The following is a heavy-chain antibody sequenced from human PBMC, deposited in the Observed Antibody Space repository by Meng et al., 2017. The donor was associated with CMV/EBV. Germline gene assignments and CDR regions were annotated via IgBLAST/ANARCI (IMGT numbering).Heavy chain of an antibody. Sequence: GSLRLSCTVSGGSISSSSYYWGWIRKPPGKGLEWIGSIYYSGSTYYNPSLKSRVTISVDTSKNQFSLKLRYVTAADTAVYYCATPVGAYYFDCWGQGTLVTVSS. CDR1: GGSISSSSYY. J-gene: IGHJ4*02. V-gene: IGHV4-39*07. CDR3: ATPVGAYYFDC. CDR2: IYYSGST. D-gene: IGHD3-16*01.